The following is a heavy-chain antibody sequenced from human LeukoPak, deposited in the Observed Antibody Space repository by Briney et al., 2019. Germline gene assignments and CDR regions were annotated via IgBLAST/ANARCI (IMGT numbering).Heavy chain of an antibody. CDR2: ITPSDGGT. CDR3: ARDPTVITSSRITIFGVVKSPRNWFDP. D-gene: IGHD3-3*01. V-gene: IGHV1-46*01. Sequence: ASVKASCKASGYSFTSYCMHWVRQAPGQGLEWMGMITPSDGGTTYAQKFQGRVTMTRDTSTSTVYMELSSLRSEDTAIYFCARDPTVITSSRITIFGVVKSPRNWFDPWGQGTLVTVSS. CDR1: GYSFTSYC. J-gene: IGHJ5*02.